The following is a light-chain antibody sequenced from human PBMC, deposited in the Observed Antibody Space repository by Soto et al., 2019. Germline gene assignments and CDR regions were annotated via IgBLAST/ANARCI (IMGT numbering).Light chain of an antibody. CDR1: SSDVGGYNY. V-gene: IGLV2-14*01. CDR3: SSYTSSSTLYV. Sequence: QSVLTQPASVSGSPGQSIATSCTGTSSDVGGYNYVSWYQQHPGKAPKLMIYDVSNRPSGVSNRFSGSKSGNTASLTISGLQAEDEADYYCSSYTSSSTLYVFGTGTKHTVL. CDR2: DVS. J-gene: IGLJ1*01.